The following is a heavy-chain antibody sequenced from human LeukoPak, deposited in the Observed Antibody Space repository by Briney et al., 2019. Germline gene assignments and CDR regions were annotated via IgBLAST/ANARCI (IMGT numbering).Heavy chain of an antibody. CDR3: ARHDRCGSGPCSTGRWFGP. J-gene: IGHJ5*02. CDR2: INHSGST. CDR1: GGSFSGYY. Sequence: KPSETLSLTCAVYGGSFSGYYWSWIRQPPGKGLEWIGEINHSGSTNYNSSLKSRVTISVDTSNNQFSLKLRSVTAADTAVYYCARHDRCGSGPCSTGRWFGPWGQGTLVTVSS. V-gene: IGHV4-34*01. D-gene: IGHD2-15*01.